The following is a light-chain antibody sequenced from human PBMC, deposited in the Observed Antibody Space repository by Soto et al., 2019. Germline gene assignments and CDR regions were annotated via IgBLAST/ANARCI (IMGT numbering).Light chain of an antibody. CDR3: CSYAGSDTLV. J-gene: IGLJ3*02. Sequence: QSVLTQPRSVSGSPGQSVTISCTGTSSDVGGYNYVTWYQQHAGKAPKLRIYDVSKRPSGVPDRFSGSKSGNTASLTISGLQAEDEGEYYCCSYAGSDTLVFGGGTKLTVL. CDR1: SSDVGGYNY. V-gene: IGLV2-11*01. CDR2: DVS.